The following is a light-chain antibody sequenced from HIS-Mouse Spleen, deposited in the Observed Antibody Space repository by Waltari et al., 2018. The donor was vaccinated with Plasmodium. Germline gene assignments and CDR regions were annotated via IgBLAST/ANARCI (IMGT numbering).Light chain of an antibody. J-gene: IGLJ3*02. CDR1: ALPTKY. CDR3: YSTDSSGNHRV. V-gene: IGLV3-10*01. CDR2: EDS. Sequence: SYELTQPPSVSVSPGQTARITCSGAALPTKYAYWYQKKSGQAPVLVIYEDSKRPSGSPERFSGSSSGTMATLTISGAQVEDEADYYCYSTDSSGNHRVFGGGTKLTVL.